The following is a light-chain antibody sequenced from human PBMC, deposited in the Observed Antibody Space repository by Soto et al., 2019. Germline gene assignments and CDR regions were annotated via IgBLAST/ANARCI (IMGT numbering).Light chain of an antibody. CDR2: RDG. V-gene: IGLV1-47*01. CDR1: SCNIGSHV. Sequence: QSVLTQPPSASGTPGQWLTISCSGSSCNIGSHVVYWYQHHPGTAPKHLIFRDGQQPSAVPARFFASKSATSAALPITGLLPEDEDDYYCAVWYQSMTTLLFGGGTKLTVL. J-gene: IGLJ3*02. CDR3: AVWYQSMTTLL.